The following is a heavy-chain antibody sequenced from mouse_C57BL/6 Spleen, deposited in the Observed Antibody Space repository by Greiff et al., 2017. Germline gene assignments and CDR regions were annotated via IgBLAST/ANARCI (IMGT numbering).Heavy chain of an antibody. V-gene: IGHV1-82*01. CDR2: IYPGDGDT. J-gene: IGHJ2*01. CDR3: ARSAYYYGDYFDY. Sequence: QVQLQQSGPELVKPGASVKISCKASGYAFSSSWLNWVKQRPGKGLEWIGRIYPGDGDTNYNGKLKGKATLTADKSSSTAYMQLSSLTSEDSAVYFCARSAYYYGDYFDYWGQGTTLTVSS. D-gene: IGHD1-1*01. CDR1: GYAFSSSW.